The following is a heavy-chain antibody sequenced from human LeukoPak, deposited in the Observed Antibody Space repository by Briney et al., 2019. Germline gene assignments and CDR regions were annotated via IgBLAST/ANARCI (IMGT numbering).Heavy chain of an antibody. CDR1: GFTFSSYG. Sequence: PGGSLRFSCAASGFTFSSYGMHWVRQAPGKGLEWVAVIWYDGSNKYYADSVKGRFTISRDNSKNTLYLQMNSLRAEDTAVYYCARSTLVVTAPFDYWGQGTLVTVSS. CDR2: IWYDGSNK. V-gene: IGHV3-33*01. J-gene: IGHJ4*02. D-gene: IGHD2-21*02. CDR3: ARSTLVVTAPFDY.